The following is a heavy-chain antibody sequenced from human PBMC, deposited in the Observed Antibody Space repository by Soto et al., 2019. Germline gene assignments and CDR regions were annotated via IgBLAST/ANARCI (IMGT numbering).Heavy chain of an antibody. CDR1: GGSISSSIYY. CDR2: IFYSGST. CDR3: ARHEAPSGWYFDY. J-gene: IGHJ4*02. V-gene: IGHV4-39*01. D-gene: IGHD6-19*01. Sequence: SETLSLTCTVSGGSISSSIYYGGWIRQPPGKGLEWIGSIFYSGSTYYNPSLKSRVTISVDTSKNQFSLKLSSVTAADTAVYYCARHEAPSGWYFDYWGQGTLVTVSS.